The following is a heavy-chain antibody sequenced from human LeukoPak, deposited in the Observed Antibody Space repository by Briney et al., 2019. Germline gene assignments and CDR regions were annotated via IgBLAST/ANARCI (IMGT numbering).Heavy chain of an antibody. CDR3: ASGLARDGYNYEYYYYGMDV. Sequence: AAVTVSCKAAGYAFTCCYMHWGRRAPVPGLERTVIINPSGGCTRYAQKLQGRVTMTRDTSTSTVYMELSSLRSEDTAVYSCASGLARDGYNYEYYYYGMDVCGQRTTVTVSS. V-gene: IGHV1-46*04. J-gene: IGHJ6*02. CDR1: GYAFTCCY. D-gene: IGHD5-24*01. CDR2: INPSGGCT.